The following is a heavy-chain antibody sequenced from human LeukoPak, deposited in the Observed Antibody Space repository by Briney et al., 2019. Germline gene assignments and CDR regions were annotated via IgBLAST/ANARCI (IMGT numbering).Heavy chain of an antibody. CDR1: GGSISTSDYN. V-gene: IGHV4-39*01. CDR3: ARTGMVGAADY. Sequence: SETLSLTCTVSGGSISTSDYNWGCIRQPPGKGLEWIGSINYSGNTYYNPSLKSRVTISVDTSKNQFSLKLSSVTAADTAVYYCARTGMVGAADYWGQGTLVAVSS. CDR2: INYSGNT. D-gene: IGHD2-15*01. J-gene: IGHJ4*02.